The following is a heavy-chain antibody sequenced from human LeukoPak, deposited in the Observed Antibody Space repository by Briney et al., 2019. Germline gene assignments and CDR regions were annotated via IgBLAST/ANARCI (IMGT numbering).Heavy chain of an antibody. CDR2: IRSKANSYAT. CDR3: TSAFVEMPTERLFDY. CDR1: GVTFSGSV. V-gene: IGHV3-73*01. Sequence: GGSLRLSCAASGVTFSGSVMHWVRQASGKGLEWVGRIRSKANSYATAYAASVKGRFTISRDDSKNTAYLQMNSLRTEDTAVYYCTSAFVEMPTERLFDYWGQGTLVTVSS. D-gene: IGHD5-24*01. J-gene: IGHJ4*02.